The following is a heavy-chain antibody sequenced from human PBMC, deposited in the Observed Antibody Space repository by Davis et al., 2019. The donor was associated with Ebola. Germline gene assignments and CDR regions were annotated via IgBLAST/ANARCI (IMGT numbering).Heavy chain of an antibody. Sequence: PSETLSLTCTVSGGSINSYYWSWIRQPPGKGLEWIGYIYYSGTTNYNPSLKSRVTISVDTSKNQFSLKLGSVTAADTAVYYCARGGGLYDSWGQGTLVTVSS. CDR2: IYYSGTT. CDR1: GGSINSYY. CDR3: ARGGGLYDS. J-gene: IGHJ4*02. D-gene: IGHD3-16*01. V-gene: IGHV4-59*01.